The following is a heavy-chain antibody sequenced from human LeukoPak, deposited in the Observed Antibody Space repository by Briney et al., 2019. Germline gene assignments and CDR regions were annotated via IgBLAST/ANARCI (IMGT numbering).Heavy chain of an antibody. J-gene: IGHJ4*02. Sequence: ASVKVSCKASGGTFSSYAISWVRQAPGQGLEWMGIINPSGGSTSYAQKFQGRVTMTWDTSTSTVYMELSSLRSEDTAVYYCARDDQTIAARPGSLRYWGQGTLVTVSS. CDR2: INPSGGST. D-gene: IGHD6-6*01. V-gene: IGHV1-46*01. CDR3: ARDDQTIAARPGSLRY. CDR1: GGTFSSYA.